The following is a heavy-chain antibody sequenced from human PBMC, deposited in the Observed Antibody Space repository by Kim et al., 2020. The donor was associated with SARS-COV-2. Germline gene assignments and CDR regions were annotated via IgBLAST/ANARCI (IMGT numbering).Heavy chain of an antibody. D-gene: IGHD3-22*01. CDR1: GGSISSYY. CDR2: IYYSGST. V-gene: IGHV4-59*08. CDR3: ARHQGYYYDSSGYPFDY. Sequence: SETLSLTCTVSGGSISSYYWSWIRQPPGKGLEWIGYIYYSGSTNYNPSLKSRVTISVDTSKNQFSLKLSSVTAADTAVYYCARHQGYYYDSSGYPFDYWGQGTLVTVSS. J-gene: IGHJ4*02.